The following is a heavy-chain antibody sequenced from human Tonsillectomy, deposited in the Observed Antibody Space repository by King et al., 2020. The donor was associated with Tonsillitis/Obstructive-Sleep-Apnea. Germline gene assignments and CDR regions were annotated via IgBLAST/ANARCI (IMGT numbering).Heavy chain of an antibody. CDR3: AKALIAVTSSDGMDV. CDR2: ISGSGGTT. D-gene: IGHD6-19*01. CDR1: GFTFSSYA. J-gene: IGHJ6*02. V-gene: IGHV3-23*04. Sequence: VQLVESGGGLVQPGGSLRLSCAASGFTFSSYAMSWVRQAPGKGLEWVSDISGSGGTTYYADSVKGRFTISRDNSKNTLYLQMNSLRAEDTAIYYCAKALIAVTSSDGMDVWGQGTTVTVSS.